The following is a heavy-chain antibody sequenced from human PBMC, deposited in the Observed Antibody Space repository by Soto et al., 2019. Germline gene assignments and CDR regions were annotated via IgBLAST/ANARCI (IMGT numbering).Heavy chain of an antibody. Sequence: QVQLQESGPGLLKPSETLSLTCTVSGGSIRGYYWSWIRQPPRKGLERIGYMYNTGSTVYNPSFKSRVTISVDTSKNQFSLKLNSVTAADTAVYYCARDLWGYCGTDCYPLDVWGQGTTVTVSS. D-gene: IGHD2-21*02. J-gene: IGHJ6*02. CDR3: ARDLWGYCGTDCYPLDV. CDR2: MYNTGST. V-gene: IGHV4-59*01. CDR1: GGSIRGYY.